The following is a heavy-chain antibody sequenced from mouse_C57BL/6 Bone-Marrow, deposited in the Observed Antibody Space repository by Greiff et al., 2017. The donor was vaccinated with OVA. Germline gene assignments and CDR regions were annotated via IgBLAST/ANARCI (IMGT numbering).Heavy chain of an antibody. Sequence: EVQGVESGEGLVKPGGSLKLSCAASGFTFSSYAMSWVRQTPEKRLEWVAYISSGGDYIYYADTVKGRFTISSDDARNTLYLQKNSLKSEDTAMYYCTRGLHYYGSSFYAYWGQGTLVTVSA. CDR3: TRGLHYYGSSFYAY. V-gene: IGHV5-9-1*02. J-gene: IGHJ3*01. D-gene: IGHD1-1*01. CDR2: ISSGGDYI. CDR1: GFTFSSYA.